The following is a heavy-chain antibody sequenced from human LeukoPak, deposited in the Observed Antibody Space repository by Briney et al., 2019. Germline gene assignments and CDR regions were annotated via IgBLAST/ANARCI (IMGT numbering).Heavy chain of an antibody. CDR3: AGRVTGYSSGYVY. CDR2: INSDGSST. Sequence: GGSLRLSCAASGFTFSSYWMHWVRQAPGKGLVWVSRINSDGSSTSYADSVKGRFTISRDNAKNTLYLQMNSLRAEDTAVYYCAGRVTGYSSGYVYWGQGTLVTVSS. CDR1: GFTFSSYW. V-gene: IGHV3-74*01. D-gene: IGHD5-18*01. J-gene: IGHJ4*02.